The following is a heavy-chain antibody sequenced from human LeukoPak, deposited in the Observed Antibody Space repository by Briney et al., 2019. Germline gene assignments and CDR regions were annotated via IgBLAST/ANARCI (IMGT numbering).Heavy chain of an antibody. Sequence: GSLRLSCAASGFTFSSYAMSWVRQAPGKGLEWIGEINHSGSTNYNPSLKSRVTISVDTSKNQFSLKLSSVIAADTAVYYCARHGHVLRYFDWLFPLDYWGQGTLVTVSS. D-gene: IGHD3-9*01. CDR1: GFTFSSYA. CDR2: INHSGST. CDR3: ARHGHVLRYFDWLFPLDY. V-gene: IGHV4-34*01. J-gene: IGHJ4*02.